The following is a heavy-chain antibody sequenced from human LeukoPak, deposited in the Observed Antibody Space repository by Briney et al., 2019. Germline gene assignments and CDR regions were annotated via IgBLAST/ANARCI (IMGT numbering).Heavy chain of an antibody. CDR3: ARGGIAAAGQGWDY. Sequence: ASVKVSCKASGGTFSSYAISWVRQAPGQGLEWMGGIIPIFGTANYAQKFQGRVTITADKSTSTAYMELSSLRSEDTAVYYCARGGIAAAGQGWDYWGQGTLVTVSS. V-gene: IGHV1-69*06. CDR1: GGTFSSYA. J-gene: IGHJ4*02. D-gene: IGHD6-13*01. CDR2: IIPIFGTA.